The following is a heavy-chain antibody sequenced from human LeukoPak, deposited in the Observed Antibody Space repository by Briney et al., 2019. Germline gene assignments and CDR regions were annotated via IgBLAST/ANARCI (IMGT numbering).Heavy chain of an antibody. CDR3: ADGNSIFGVVTPLMDV. V-gene: IGHV4-39*01. J-gene: IGHJ6*03. CDR2: IYYSGST. D-gene: IGHD3-3*01. CDR1: GGSISSSSYY. Sequence: PSETLSLTCTVSGGSISSSSYYWGWIRQPPGQGLEWIGSIYYSGSTYYNPSLKSRVTISVDTSKNQFSLKLSSVTAADTAVYYGADGNSIFGVVTPLMDVWGKGTTVTVSS.